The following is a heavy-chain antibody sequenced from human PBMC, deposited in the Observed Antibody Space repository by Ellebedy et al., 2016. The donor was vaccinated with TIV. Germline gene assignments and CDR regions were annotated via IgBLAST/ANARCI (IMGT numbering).Heavy chain of an antibody. V-gene: IGHV4-39*01. Sequence: MPSETLSLTCTVSGGSISSSSYYWGWIRPPPGKGLEWIGSIYYSGSTYYNPSLKSRVTISVDTSKNQFSLKLSSVTAADTAVYYCARHRLINDSGGDCFPTALYGMDVWGQGTTVTVSS. J-gene: IGHJ6*02. CDR2: IYYSGST. CDR3: ARHRLINDSGGDCFPTALYGMDV. D-gene: IGHD2-21*02. CDR1: GGSISSSSYY.